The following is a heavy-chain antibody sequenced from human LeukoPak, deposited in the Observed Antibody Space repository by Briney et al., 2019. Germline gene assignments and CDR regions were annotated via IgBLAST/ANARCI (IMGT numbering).Heavy chain of an antibody. Sequence: GGSLRLSCAASGFMFSKSWMHWVRQVPGKGLVWVARIYNDGSTTNYADSVKGRFTISRDNAKKSLYLQMNSLRVEDTAVYYCAKDRLAVVTASWFDLWGQGTLVTVSS. V-gene: IGHV3-74*01. J-gene: IGHJ5*02. CDR2: IYNDGSTT. CDR1: GFMFSKSW. D-gene: IGHD2-21*02. CDR3: AKDRLAVVTASWFDL.